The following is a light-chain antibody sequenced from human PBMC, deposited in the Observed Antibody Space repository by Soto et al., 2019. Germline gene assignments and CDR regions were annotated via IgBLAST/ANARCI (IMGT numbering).Light chain of an antibody. CDR1: QSVSSSY. J-gene: IGKJ4*01. CDR3: QQYGSSPLT. CDR2: GAS. V-gene: IGKV3-20*01. Sequence: EIVLTQSPGTLSLSPGERATLSCRASQSVSSSYLAWYQKKPGQAPRLLIYGASSRATGIPDRFSGSGSGTDFTLTISRLEPEEFAVYYCQQYGSSPLTFGGGTKVELK.